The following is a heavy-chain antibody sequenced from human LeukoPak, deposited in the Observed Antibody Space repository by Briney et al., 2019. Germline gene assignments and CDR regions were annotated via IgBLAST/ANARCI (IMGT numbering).Heavy chain of an antibody. CDR3: TTKVMRGNLGDDYDD. D-gene: IGHD5-12*01. V-gene: IGHV3-30*03. CDR1: GVTFRNYG. Sequence: GGSLRLSCTVSGVTFRNYGMHWVRQAPGKGLEWVALISSDGIDKLYGASVKGRFTISRDDSKSTLYLQMNSLTAEDTAVYYCTTKVMRGNLGDDYDDWGQGTLVTVSS. CDR2: ISSDGIDK. J-gene: IGHJ4*02.